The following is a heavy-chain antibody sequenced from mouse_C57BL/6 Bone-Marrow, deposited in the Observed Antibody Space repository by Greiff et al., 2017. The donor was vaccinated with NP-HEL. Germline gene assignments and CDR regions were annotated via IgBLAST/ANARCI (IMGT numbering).Heavy chain of an antibody. CDR3: ARETTVVPYYFDY. CDR2: IHPNSGST. D-gene: IGHD1-1*01. Sequence: QVQLQQPGAELVKPGASVKLSCKASGYTFTSYWMHWVKQRPGQGLEWIGMIHPNSGSTNYNEKFKSKATLTVDKSSSTAYMQLSSLTSEDSAVYYCARETTVVPYYFDYWGQGTTLTVSS. CDR1: GYTFTSYW. V-gene: IGHV1-64*01. J-gene: IGHJ2*01.